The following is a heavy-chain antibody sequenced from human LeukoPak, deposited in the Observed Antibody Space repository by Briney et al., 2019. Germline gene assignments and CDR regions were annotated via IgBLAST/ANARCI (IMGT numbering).Heavy chain of an antibody. V-gene: IGHV4-59*04. CDR2: IYYSGST. J-gene: IGHJ4*02. D-gene: IGHD1-26*01. Sequence: SETLSLTCTVSGGSFIGYYWNWIRQPPGKGLEWIGYIYYSGSTYYNPSLKSRVTISVDTSKNQFSLKLSSVTAADTAVYYCARHVSGSYSDFDYWGQGTLVTVSS. CDR3: ARHVSGSYSDFDY. CDR1: GGSFIGYY.